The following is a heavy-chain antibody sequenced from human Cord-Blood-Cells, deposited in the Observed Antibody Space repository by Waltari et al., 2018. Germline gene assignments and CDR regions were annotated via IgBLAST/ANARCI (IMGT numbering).Heavy chain of an antibody. J-gene: IGHJ4*02. Sequence: QVQLVESGGGVVQPGRSLRLSWAASGFTFSSYAMPWVRQAPGKGLEWVAVISYDGSNKSYADSVKGRFTISRDNSKNTLYLQMNSLRAEDTAVYYCARGGDRGFDYWGQGTLVTVSS. CDR2: ISYDGSNK. V-gene: IGHV3-30-3*01. CDR1: GFTFSSYA. CDR3: ARGGDRGFDY. D-gene: IGHD3-10*01.